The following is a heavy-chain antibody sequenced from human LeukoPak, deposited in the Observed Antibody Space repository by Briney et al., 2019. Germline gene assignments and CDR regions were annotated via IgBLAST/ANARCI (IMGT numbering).Heavy chain of an antibody. CDR3: ARDKPGSIRYLDWLLPYYYGMDV. Sequence: GGSLRLSCAASGFTFSSYAMHWVRQAPGKGLEWVAVISYDGSNKYYADSVKGRFTISRDNSKNTLYLQMNSLRAEDTAVYYCARDKPGSIRYLDWLLPYYYGMDVWGQGTTVTVSS. J-gene: IGHJ6*02. CDR2: ISYDGSNK. CDR1: GFTFSSYA. V-gene: IGHV3-30-3*01. D-gene: IGHD3-9*01.